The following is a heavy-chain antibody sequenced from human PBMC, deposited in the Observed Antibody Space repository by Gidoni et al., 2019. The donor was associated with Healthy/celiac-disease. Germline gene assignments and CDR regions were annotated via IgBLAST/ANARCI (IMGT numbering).Heavy chain of an antibody. Sequence: EVQLVESGGGLVQPGGSLRLSCAASGFTFSSYSMNWVRQAPGKGLELVSYISSSSSTIYYADSVKGRFTISRDNAKNSLYLQMNSLRAEDTAVYYCARDVQWLPRVTNYFDYWGQGTLVTVSS. CDR3: ARDVQWLPRVTNYFDY. CDR2: ISSSSSTI. CDR1: GFTFSSYS. V-gene: IGHV3-48*01. D-gene: IGHD6-19*01. J-gene: IGHJ4*02.